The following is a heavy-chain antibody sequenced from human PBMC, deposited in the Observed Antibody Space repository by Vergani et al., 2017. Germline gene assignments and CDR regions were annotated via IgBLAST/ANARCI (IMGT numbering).Heavy chain of an antibody. J-gene: IGHJ4*02. V-gene: IGHV3-7*01. D-gene: IGHD4-17*01. CDR1: GFNFQIYW. Sequence: EVLLVESGGDLVQPGGSLRLSCEASGFNFQIYWMGWVRQTAAKGLEWVANIKQDGSEDYYVDSVKGRFTITRDNAKKFIYLQMNSLRADDTAVYYCARGYFYGDSPFDYWGQGTLVTVSS. CDR2: IKQDGSED. CDR3: ARGYFYGDSPFDY.